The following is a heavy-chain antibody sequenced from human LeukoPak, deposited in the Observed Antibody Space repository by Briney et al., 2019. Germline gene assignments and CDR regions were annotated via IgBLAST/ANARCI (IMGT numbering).Heavy chain of an antibody. CDR2: IRYDGSNK. CDR3: AKDPRDHSYGWSWRYFDY. CDR1: GFAFSSYV. V-gene: IGHV3-30*02. Sequence: PGGTLRLSCAPSGFAFSSYVMSWVRQAPGKGLEWVAFIRYDGSNKYYADSVKGRFTISRDNSKNTLYLQMNNLRAEDTAVYYYAKDPRDHSYGWSWRYFDYWGQGTLVTVSS. J-gene: IGHJ4*02. D-gene: IGHD5-18*01.